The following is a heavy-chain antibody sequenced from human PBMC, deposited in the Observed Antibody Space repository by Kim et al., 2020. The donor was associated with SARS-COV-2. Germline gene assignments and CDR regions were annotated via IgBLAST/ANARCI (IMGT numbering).Heavy chain of an antibody. CDR3: ATDGHY. CDR1: GFTFSSYA. CDR2: ISYDGNNE. J-gene: IGHJ4*02. Sequence: GGSLRLSCAASGFTFSSYAMQWVRRAPGKGLEWVAVISYDGNNEYYGDSVKGRFTISRDNSKNTLYLQMNSLRTEDTAVYYCATDGHYWGQGTPVTVSS. V-gene: IGHV3-30*04.